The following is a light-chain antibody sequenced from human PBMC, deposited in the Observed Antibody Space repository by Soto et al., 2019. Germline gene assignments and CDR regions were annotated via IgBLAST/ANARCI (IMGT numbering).Light chain of an antibody. J-gene: IGKJ1*01. Sequence: EIVLTQSPGTLSLSPGERATLSCRASQSVSSSYLAWYQQKPGQAPRLLIYGASSRATDIPDRFSGSGSGTDFTLTISRLEPEDFAVYYCQQYGSSLWAFGQGTKVEIQ. CDR2: GAS. CDR3: QQYGSSLWA. V-gene: IGKV3-20*01. CDR1: QSVSSSY.